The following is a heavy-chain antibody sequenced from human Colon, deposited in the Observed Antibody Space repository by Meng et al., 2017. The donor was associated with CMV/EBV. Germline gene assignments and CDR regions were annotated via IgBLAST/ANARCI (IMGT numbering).Heavy chain of an antibody. CDR2: VRNKTKSYTK. CDR1: GVAFTNHY. V-gene: IGHV3-72*01. Sequence: CADSGVAFTNHYMGGVRLAAGKEREWVGRVRNKTKSYTKEYDESEKGGFTISRDDSKNSVYLQMNSLKTEDTAVYHCARMWRGRWFAPWGQGTLVTVSS. CDR3: ARMWRGRWFAP. D-gene: IGHD2-21*01. J-gene: IGHJ5*02.